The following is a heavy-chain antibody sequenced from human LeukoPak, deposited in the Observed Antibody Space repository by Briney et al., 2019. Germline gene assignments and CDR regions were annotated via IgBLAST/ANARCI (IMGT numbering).Heavy chain of an antibody. CDR2: IYYSGST. Sequence: SETLSLTCTVSGGSISSYYWSWIRQPPGKGLEWIGYIYYSGSTNYNPSLKSRVTISVDTSKNQFSLKLSSVTAADTAVYYCARGGYGLRDYWGQGTLVTVSS. J-gene: IGHJ4*02. CDR1: GGSISSYY. D-gene: IGHD5-18*01. V-gene: IGHV4-59*01. CDR3: ARGGYGLRDY.